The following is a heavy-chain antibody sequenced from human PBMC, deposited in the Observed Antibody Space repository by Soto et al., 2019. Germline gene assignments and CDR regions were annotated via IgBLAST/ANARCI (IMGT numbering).Heavy chain of an antibody. V-gene: IGHV3-30-3*01. J-gene: IGHJ4*02. Sequence: QVQLVESGGGVVQPGRSLRLSCEASGFTFRDYAMHWVRQAPGKGLEWVAAIPSDGSAQRYADSVKGRFSISRDNSKNTLSLQMNSLRPEDAALYYCARAVAGQVRSAWTWLDYWGQGTLVTVSS. CDR1: GFTFRDYA. D-gene: IGHD1-1*01. CDR3: ARAVAGQVRSAWTWLDY. CDR2: IPSDGSAQ.